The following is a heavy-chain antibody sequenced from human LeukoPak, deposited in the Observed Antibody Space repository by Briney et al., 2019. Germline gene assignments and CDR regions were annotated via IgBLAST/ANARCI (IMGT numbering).Heavy chain of an antibody. V-gene: IGHV3-74*01. CDR3: ARDGSGLPDF. CDR1: GFAFSSYW. Sequence: GGSLRLSCAASGFAFSSYWMHWVRQAPGKGLVWVSRINTDGSSTRYADSVKGRFTISRDNAKNTLYLQVNSLRAEDTAVYYCARDGSGLPDFWGQGTLVTVSS. J-gene: IGHJ4*02. D-gene: IGHD5-12*01. CDR2: INTDGSST.